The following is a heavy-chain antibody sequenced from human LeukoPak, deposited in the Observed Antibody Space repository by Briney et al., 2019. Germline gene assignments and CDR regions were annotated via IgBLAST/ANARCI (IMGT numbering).Heavy chain of an antibody. CDR1: GYTLTELS. V-gene: IGHV1-24*01. Sequence: ASVKVSCKVSGYTLTELSMHWVRQAPGKGLEWMGGFDPEDGETIYAQKFQGRVTMTEDTSTDTAYMELSSLRSEDTAVYYCATSRYCSSTSCRRVGFVDYWGQGTLVTVSS. J-gene: IGHJ4*02. CDR2: FDPEDGET. D-gene: IGHD2-2*01. CDR3: ATSRYCSSTSCRRVGFVDY.